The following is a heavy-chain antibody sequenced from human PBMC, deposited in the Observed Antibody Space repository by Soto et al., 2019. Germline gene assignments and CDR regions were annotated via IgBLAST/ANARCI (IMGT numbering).Heavy chain of an antibody. CDR1: GFTFSSYA. Sequence: PGGSLRLSCAASGFTFSSYAMSWVRQAPGKGLEWVSAISGSGGSTYYADSVKGRFTISRDNSKNTLYLQMNSLRAEDTAVYYCAKVRYYYGSGSYYNAPCDDWGQGTRVTVAS. V-gene: IGHV3-23*01. D-gene: IGHD3-10*01. CDR2: ISGSGGST. CDR3: AKVRYYYGSGSYYNAPCDD. J-gene: IGHJ4*02.